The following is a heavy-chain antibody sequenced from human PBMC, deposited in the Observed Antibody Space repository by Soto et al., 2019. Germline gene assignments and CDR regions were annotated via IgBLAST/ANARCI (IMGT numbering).Heavy chain of an antibody. CDR1: GYTFTSYG. J-gene: IGHJ4*02. Sequence: ASVKVSCKASGYTFTSYGISWVRQAPGQGLEWMGWISAYNGNTNYAQKLQGRVTMTTDTSTSTAYMELRSLRSDDTAVYYCARVSLGYCSGGSCYSDYWGQGTLVTVSS. CDR2: ISAYNGNT. V-gene: IGHV1-18*01. CDR3: ARVSLGYCSGGSCYSDY. D-gene: IGHD2-15*01.